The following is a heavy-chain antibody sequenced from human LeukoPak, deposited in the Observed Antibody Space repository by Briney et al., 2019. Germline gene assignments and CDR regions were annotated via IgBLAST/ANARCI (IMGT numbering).Heavy chain of an antibody. V-gene: IGHV4-59*01. CDR1: GGSISSYY. D-gene: IGHD3-9*01. Sequence: SETLSLTCTVSGGSISSYYWSWIRQPPGKGLEWIGYIYYSGSTNYNPSLKSRVTISVDTSKNQFSLKLSSVTAADTAVYYCARSITILAFDIWGQGTMVTVSS. CDR2: IYYSGST. CDR3: ARSITILAFDI. J-gene: IGHJ3*02.